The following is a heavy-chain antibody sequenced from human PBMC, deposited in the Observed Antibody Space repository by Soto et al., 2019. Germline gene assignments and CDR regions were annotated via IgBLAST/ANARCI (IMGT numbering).Heavy chain of an antibody. CDR3: ARGGDANYHHGMDV. V-gene: IGHV1-18*01. Sequence: QVQLVQSGGEVKKPGASVKLSCTASGYTFTSYGISWVRQAPGQGLEWMGWISAYNGKTNYAQNVQGRVTMTTDTSTRTAYMDLGSLRSDDTAVYYCARGGDANYHHGMDVWGQGTTVTVSS. J-gene: IGHJ6*02. CDR2: ISAYNGKT. D-gene: IGHD5-12*01. CDR1: GYTFTSYG.